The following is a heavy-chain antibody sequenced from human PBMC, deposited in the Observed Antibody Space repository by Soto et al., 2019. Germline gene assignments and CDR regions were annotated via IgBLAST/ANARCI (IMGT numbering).Heavy chain of an antibody. CDR3: ARDAPPEGY. V-gene: IGHV1-18*01. CDR2: ISAYNGNT. CDR1: GYTFTSYG. Sequence: QVQLVQSGAEVKKPGASVKVSCKASGYTFTSYGIRWVRQARGQGLEWMGWISAYNGNTNYAQKLQGRVTMTTDTSANTASMELRSPRSDDTAVYYCARDAPPEGYWGQGTLVAVSS. J-gene: IGHJ4*02.